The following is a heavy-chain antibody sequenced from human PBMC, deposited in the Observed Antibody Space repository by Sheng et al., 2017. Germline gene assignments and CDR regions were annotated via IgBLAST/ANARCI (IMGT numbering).Heavy chain of an antibody. J-gene: IGHJ4*02. CDR3: ARDLYDSSAWVTW. Sequence: EVQLVESGGGLVQPGGSLRLSCAASGFTFSSYWMSWVRQAPGKGLEWVANIKQDGSEKYYVDSVKGRFTISRDNAKNSLYLQMNSLRAEDTAVYYCARDLYDSSAWVTWWGQGTLVTVSS. D-gene: IGHD3-22*01. V-gene: IGHV3-7*01. CDR2: IKQDGSEK. CDR1: GFTFSSYW.